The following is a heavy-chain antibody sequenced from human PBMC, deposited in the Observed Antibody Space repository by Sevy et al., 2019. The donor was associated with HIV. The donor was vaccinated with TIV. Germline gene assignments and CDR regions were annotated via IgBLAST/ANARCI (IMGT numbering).Heavy chain of an antibody. V-gene: IGHV4-59*01. CDR1: GGTINSYF. Sequence: SETLSLMCSVHGGTINSYFWNWIRQPPGKGLEWIGNIYYSGTTKYNPSLKSRVTMSVDTSKNQFSLRLTSVTAADTAVYYCARRVAVEPYYYGMDVWGQGTTVTVSS. CDR2: IYYSGTT. J-gene: IGHJ6*02. D-gene: IGHD1-1*01. CDR3: ARRVAVEPYYYGMDV.